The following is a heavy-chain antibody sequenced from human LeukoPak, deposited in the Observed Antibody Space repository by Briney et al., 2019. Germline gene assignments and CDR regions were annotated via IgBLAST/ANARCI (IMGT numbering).Heavy chain of an antibody. CDR2: IYYSGST. J-gene: IGHJ3*02. CDR1: GGSISSYY. D-gene: IGHD6-6*01. CDR3: ARGAVQLVGAFDI. V-gene: IGHV4-59*01. Sequence: SETLSLTCTVSGGSISSYYWSWIRQPPGKGLEWIGSIYYSGSTYYNPSLKSRVTISVDTSKNQFSLKLSSVTAADTAVYYCARGAVQLVGAFDIWGQGTMVTVSS.